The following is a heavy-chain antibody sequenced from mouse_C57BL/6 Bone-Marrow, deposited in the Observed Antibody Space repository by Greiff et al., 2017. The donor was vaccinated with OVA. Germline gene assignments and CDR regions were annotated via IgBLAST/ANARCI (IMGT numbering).Heavy chain of an antibody. V-gene: IGHV1-82*01. CDR1: GYAFSSSW. Sequence: QVQLKESGPELVKPGASVKISCKASGYAFSSSWMNWVKQRPGKGLEWIGRIYPGDGDTNYNGKFKGKATLTADKSSSTAYMQLSSLTSEDSAVYFCARSRYLYAMDYWGQGTSVTVSS. J-gene: IGHJ4*01. CDR3: ARSRYLYAMDY. D-gene: IGHD2-14*01. CDR2: IYPGDGDT.